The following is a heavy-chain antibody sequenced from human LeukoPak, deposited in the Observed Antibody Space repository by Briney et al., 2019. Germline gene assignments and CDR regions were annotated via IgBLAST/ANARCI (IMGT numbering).Heavy chain of an antibody. Sequence: GSSVKVSCKASGGTLSSYAISWVRQAPGQGLEWMGRIIPIFGIANYAQKFQGRVTITADKSTSTAYMELSSLRSEDTAVYYCARVGTTGRKYNWFDPWGQGTLVTVSS. CDR1: GGTLSSYA. J-gene: IGHJ5*02. V-gene: IGHV1-69*04. CDR3: ARVGTTGRKYNWFDP. D-gene: IGHD1-1*01. CDR2: IIPIFGIA.